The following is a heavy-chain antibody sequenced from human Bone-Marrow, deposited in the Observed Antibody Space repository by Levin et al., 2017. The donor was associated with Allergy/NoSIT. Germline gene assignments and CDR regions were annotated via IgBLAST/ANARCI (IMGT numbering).Heavy chain of an antibody. D-gene: IGHD6-13*01. CDR3: AREIMSSWFDY. CDR2: INATTGGT. J-gene: IGHJ4*02. Sequence: AASVKVSCKASGYTFIDSHLHWVRQAPGQGLEYMGWINATTGGTKYAQMFQGRLTVTRDTSTSTVYMELRGLRFDDTAVYYCAREIMSSWFDYWGQGTLVTVSS. CDR1: GYTFIDSH. V-gene: IGHV1-2*02.